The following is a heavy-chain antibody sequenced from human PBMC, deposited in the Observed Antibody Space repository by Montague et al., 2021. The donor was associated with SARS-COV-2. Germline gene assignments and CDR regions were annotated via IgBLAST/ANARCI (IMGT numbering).Heavy chain of an antibody. CDR3: ARDRLKWGMITFWGNDY. J-gene: IGHJ4*02. D-gene: IGHD3-16*01. Sequence: SLRLSCAASGFTFSDYAIYWVRQAPGKGLEWVALISYDGSNKYYADSVKGRFAISRDNSKNTLYLQMNSLRAEDTAVYFCARDRLKWGMITFWGNDYWGQGTLVTVSS. CDR2: ISYDGSNK. V-gene: IGHV3-30*09. CDR1: GFTFSDYA.